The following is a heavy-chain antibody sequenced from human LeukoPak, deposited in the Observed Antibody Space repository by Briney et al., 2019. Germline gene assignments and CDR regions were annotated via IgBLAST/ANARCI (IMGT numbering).Heavy chain of an antibody. J-gene: IGHJ5*02. CDR3: VKSPRGDSLDT. CDR2: LISNADTP. D-gene: IGHD2-21*02. Sequence: GGSLRLSCSASGFTLSIYAMRWVRHGPGKGLEVVSALISNADTPHYTYSVKGRFTISNDTSKNTLYLPMSNLTVEDTAMYYCVKSPRGDSLDTSGQGTLLTVSS. V-gene: IGHV3-64D*09. CDR1: GFTLSIYA.